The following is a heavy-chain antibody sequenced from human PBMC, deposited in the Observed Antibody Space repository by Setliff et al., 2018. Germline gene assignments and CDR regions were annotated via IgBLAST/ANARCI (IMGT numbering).Heavy chain of an antibody. CDR2: IYTSWST. CDR1: GDSISSRTYY. CDR3: ARMSGFLYMDV. V-gene: IGHV4-61*09. J-gene: IGHJ6*03. Sequence: SETLSLTCTVSGDSISSRTYYWSWIRQPAGEGLEWIGHIYTSWSTIYNPSLKSRLTISLDTSKNQFSLTLSSVTAADTAVYYCARMSGFLYMDVWGKGTTVTVSS. D-gene: IGHD3-3*01.